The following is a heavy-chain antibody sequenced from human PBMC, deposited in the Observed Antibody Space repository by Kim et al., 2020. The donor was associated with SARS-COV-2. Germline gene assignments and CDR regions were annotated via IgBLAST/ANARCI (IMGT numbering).Heavy chain of an antibody. D-gene: IGHD3-10*01. J-gene: IGHJ4*02. V-gene: IGHV1-69*01. CDR3: ARENPDLQTGPGGDY. Sequence: QKFQGRVTITADESTSTAYMELSSLRSEDTAVYYCARENPDLQTGPGGDYWGQGTLVTVSS.